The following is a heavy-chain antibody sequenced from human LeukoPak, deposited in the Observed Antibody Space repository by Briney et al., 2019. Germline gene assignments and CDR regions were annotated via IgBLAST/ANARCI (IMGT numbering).Heavy chain of an antibody. V-gene: IGHV3-30*18. CDR2: TSYDGSNK. CDR1: GFTFSSYG. CDR3: AKDLRYYGSGSYLGFDY. D-gene: IGHD3-10*01. J-gene: IGHJ4*02. Sequence: GRSLRLSCAASGFTFSSYGMHWVRQAPGKGLEWVAVTSYDGSNKYFADSVKGRFTISRDNSKNTLYLQMNSLRAEDTAVYYCAKDLRYYGSGSYLGFDYWGQGTLVTVSS.